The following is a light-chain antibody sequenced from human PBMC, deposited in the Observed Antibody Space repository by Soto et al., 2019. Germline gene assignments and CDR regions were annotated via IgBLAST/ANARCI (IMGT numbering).Light chain of an antibody. CDR1: QGISSY. CDR3: QQSSCYLPT. Sequence: IRMSLSLSSLSAKKGDRVTITCRASQGISSYLAWYQQKPGKAPKLLIYAASTLQSGVPSRFSGSGSGTDFTLTICCLQSEDFATYYSQQSSCYLPTFCPVSKLDIK. CDR2: AAS. J-gene: IGKJ3*01. V-gene: IGKV1-8*01.